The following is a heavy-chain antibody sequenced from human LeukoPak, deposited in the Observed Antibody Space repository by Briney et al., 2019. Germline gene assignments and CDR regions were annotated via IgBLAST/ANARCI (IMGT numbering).Heavy chain of an antibody. CDR2: INPNSGVT. CDR3: AKDRYGDYEAPFHYYMDA. CDR1: GYTFSGFY. D-gene: IGHD5-12*01. J-gene: IGHJ6*03. V-gene: IGHV1-2*02. Sequence: ASVKVSCKASGYTFSGFYIYWVRQAPGRGLEWMGWINPNSGVTNYAQKLQGRVTITRDTSIDTAYMQLSRLRSDDTAVYYCAKDRYGDYEAPFHYYMDAWGRGTTVTVSS.